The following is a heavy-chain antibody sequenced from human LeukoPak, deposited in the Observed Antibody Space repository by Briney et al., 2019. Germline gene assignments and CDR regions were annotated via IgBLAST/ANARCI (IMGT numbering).Heavy chain of an antibody. CDR3: AKVIQVVITFVGGVAFDI. Sequence: PGGSLRLSCEASEFTFSRFWMNWVRPAPGKGLEWVANINQDGSQKYYVDSVKGRFTISRDNAKNSLYLQMNSLRAEDTAVYYCAKVIQVVITFVGGVAFDIWGQGTMVTVSS. CDR2: INQDGSQK. J-gene: IGHJ3*02. D-gene: IGHD3-22*01. CDR1: EFTFSRFW. V-gene: IGHV3-7*03.